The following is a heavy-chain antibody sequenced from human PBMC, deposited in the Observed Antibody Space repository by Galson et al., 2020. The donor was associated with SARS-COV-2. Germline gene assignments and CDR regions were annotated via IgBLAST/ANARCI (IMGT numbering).Heavy chain of an antibody. D-gene: IGHD3-9*01. CDR2: IYYTESN. J-gene: IGHJ4*02. Sequence: SETLSLTCTVSGGSISSSNYYWGWVRQPPGEGLEWIGSIYYTESNYYNPSLTSRVTMFVDTSRNQFSLKLSSVTAADTAVYYCARQILTGYYSFYYFDFWGQGTLVTVSS. CDR3: ARQILTGYYSFYYFDF. CDR1: GGSISSSNYY. V-gene: IGHV4-39*01.